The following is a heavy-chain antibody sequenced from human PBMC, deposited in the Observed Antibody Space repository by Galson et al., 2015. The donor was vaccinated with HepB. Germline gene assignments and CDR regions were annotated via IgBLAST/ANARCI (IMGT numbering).Heavy chain of an antibody. D-gene: IGHD1-26*01. J-gene: IGHJ4*02. V-gene: IGHV3-48*02. CDR2: IGVSDISV. CDR1: GFSFNTHT. Sequence: SLRLSCAASGFSFNTHTMNWVRQAPGKGLEWVSSIGVSDISVYYADSVKGRFTISRDNAKNSLYLQMNSLRDEDTAVYYCARRNRGNSFDYWGRGTLVTVSS. CDR3: ARRNRGNSFDY.